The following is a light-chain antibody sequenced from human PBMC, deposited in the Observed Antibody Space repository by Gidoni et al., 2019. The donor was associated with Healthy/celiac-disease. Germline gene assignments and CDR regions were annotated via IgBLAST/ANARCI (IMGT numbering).Light chain of an antibody. CDR3: QQYDNLLPT. CDR2: DAS. Sequence: DIQMTQSPSSLSASVGDRVTITCQASQDISNYLNWYQQKPGKAPKLLIYDASNLETGVPSRFSGSGSGTDFTFTISSLQPEDIATYYCQQYDNLLPTFGHGTRLEIK. J-gene: IGKJ5*01. CDR1: QDISNY. V-gene: IGKV1-33*01.